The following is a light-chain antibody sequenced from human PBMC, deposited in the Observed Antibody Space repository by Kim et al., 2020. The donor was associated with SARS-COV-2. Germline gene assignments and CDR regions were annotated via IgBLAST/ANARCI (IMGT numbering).Light chain of an antibody. CDR1: QAINNY. CDR3: QKYNSAPLT. CDR2: ATS. Sequence: DIQMTQSPSSLSASVGDRVTITCRASQAINNYLAWYQQRPGEVPKLLIYATSTLHSGVTSRFSGSGSGTDFTLTISSLQPEDVATYFCQKYNSAPLTFGGGTKVDIK. V-gene: IGKV1-27*01. J-gene: IGKJ4*01.